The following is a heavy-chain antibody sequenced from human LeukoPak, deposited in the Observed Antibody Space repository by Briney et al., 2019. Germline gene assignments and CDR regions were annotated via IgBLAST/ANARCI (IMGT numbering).Heavy chain of an antibody. J-gene: IGHJ4*02. CDR2: VTGDGSAT. D-gene: IGHD3-10*01. V-gene: IGHV3-74*01. Sequence: GGSLRLSCAASGFXFSNYWIHWVRQAPGKGLVWVSRVTGDGSATNYADSVKGRFTISRDNAKNTLYLQMNSLRPEDTAVYYCARNHYGSVDYWGQGTLVTVSS. CDR1: GFXFSNYW. CDR3: ARNHYGSVDY.